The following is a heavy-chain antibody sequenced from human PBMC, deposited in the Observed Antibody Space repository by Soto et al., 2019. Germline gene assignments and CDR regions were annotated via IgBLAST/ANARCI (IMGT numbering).Heavy chain of an antibody. CDR3: PTGLQPRVNLYYFNL. CDR2: FDPEDGEI. CDR1: GYSLTELS. V-gene: IGHV1-24*01. Sequence: QVQLVQSGAEVRKPGASVKVSCKVSGYSLTELSIHWVRQAPGKGPEWMGGFDPEDGEIKFAQNFQGRVTMTEDTPTDTAYLELSSLRTEDTAIYYCPTGLQPRVNLYYFNLWGQPTLVSVSP. D-gene: IGHD2-8*01. J-gene: IGHJ5*02.